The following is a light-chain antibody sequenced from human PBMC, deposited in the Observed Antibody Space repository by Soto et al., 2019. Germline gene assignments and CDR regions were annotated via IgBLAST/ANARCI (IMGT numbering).Light chain of an antibody. Sequence: DIVMTQSPDSLAVSLGERATINCKSSRNLLYSSNNKNYFAWYQQKPGQPPKLPIYWASTRESGVPDRFSGSGSGTDFTLTISSLQAEDVAVYYCQQYYTTPRTFGQGTKLEI. V-gene: IGKV4-1*01. CDR3: QQYYTTPRT. CDR1: RNLLYSSNNKNY. J-gene: IGKJ2*01. CDR2: WAS.